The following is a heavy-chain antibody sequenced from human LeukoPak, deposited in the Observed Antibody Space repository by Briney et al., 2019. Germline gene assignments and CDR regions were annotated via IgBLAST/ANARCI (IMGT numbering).Heavy chain of an antibody. CDR1: GFTFSSYA. D-gene: IGHD3-22*01. CDR3: AKVGYYDSSGYPCDAFDI. J-gene: IGHJ3*02. V-gene: IGHV3-23*01. Sequence: GGSLRLSCAASGFTFSSYAMSWVRQAPGKGLEWVSAISGSGGSTYYADSVKGRFTISRDNSKNTLYLQMNSLRAEDTAVYYCAKVGYYDSSGYPCDAFDIWGQGTMVAVSS. CDR2: ISGSGGST.